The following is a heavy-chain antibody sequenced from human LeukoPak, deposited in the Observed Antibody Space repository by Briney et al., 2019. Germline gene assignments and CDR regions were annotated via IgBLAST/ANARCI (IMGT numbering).Heavy chain of an antibody. D-gene: IGHD4-23*01. CDR1: GGSISSYY. CDR2: IYYSGST. CDR3: ARDYGGKLDY. J-gene: IGHJ4*01. Sequence: NPSETLSLTCTISGGSISSYYWSWIRQPPGKGLEWLGYIYYSGSTDYNPSLMGRLTISVDTSKNQFSLTLTSVTEADTAVYYCARDYGGKLDYWGHGTLVTVSS. V-gene: IGHV4-59*01.